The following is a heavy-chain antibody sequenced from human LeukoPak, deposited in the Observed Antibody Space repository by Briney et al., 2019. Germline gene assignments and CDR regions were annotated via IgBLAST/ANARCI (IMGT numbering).Heavy chain of an antibody. Sequence: SETLSLTCAVSGGSISSGTYYWTWIRQPPGKGLECLGYIYNTGATNFNPSLKSRLTMSLDKSKNQFSLNLTSVTSADTAVYYCAREKATLAACYFDYWGQGILVTVSS. CDR3: AREKATLAACYFDY. CDR1: GGSISSGTYY. D-gene: IGHD6-13*01. V-gene: IGHV4-61*01. CDR2: IYNTGAT. J-gene: IGHJ4*02.